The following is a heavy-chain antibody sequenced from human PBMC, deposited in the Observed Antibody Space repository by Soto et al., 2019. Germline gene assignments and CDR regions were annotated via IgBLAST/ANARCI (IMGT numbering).Heavy chain of an antibody. J-gene: IGHJ4*02. V-gene: IGHV1-18*01. CDR3: ASAPDGDYSDY. D-gene: IGHD4-17*01. CDR2: IRAYNSNT. CDR1: GYTFTSYG. Sequence: ASVKVSFKASGYTFTSYGISWVRQAPGQGLEWMGWIRAYNSNTNYAQKLQGRVTMTTDTSTSTAYMELRSLRSDDTAVHYCASAPDGDYSDYWGQGTLVTVSS.